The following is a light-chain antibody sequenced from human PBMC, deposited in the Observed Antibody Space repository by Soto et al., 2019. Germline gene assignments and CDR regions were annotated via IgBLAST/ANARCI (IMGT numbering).Light chain of an antibody. J-gene: IGKJ2*01. Sequence: DIQMTQSPSSLSASVGDRVTITCRASQNIRNYLNGYQQKPGDAPKLLIYAASTLQGAVPSRVSGSGSGTDFTLTISSLQPEDIATFHWQRCHSTRYTFGRATRLELQ. CDR3: QRCHSTRYT. CDR2: AAS. V-gene: IGKV1-39*01. CDR1: QNIRNY.